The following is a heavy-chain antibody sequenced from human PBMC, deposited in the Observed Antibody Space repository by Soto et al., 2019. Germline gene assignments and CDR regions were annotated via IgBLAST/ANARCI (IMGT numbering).Heavy chain of an antibody. D-gene: IGHD2-15*01. CDR1: EGTFSSYA. CDR2: IIPIFGTA. CDR3: ARDARLDLYCSGGSCYSGFFFYYYYGMDA. V-gene: IGHV1-69*13. J-gene: IGHJ6*02. Sequence: GASVKVSCKASEGTFSSYAISWVRQAPGQGLEWMGGIIPIFGTANYAQKFQGRVTITADESTSTAYMELSSLRSEDTAVYYCARDARLDLYCSGGSCYSGFFFYYYYGMDAWGQGTTVTVSS.